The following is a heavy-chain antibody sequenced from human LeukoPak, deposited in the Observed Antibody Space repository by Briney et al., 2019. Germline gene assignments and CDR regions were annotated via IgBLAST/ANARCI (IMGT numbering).Heavy chain of an antibody. Sequence: SVKVSCKASGGTFSSYAISWVRQAPGQGLEWMGGIIPIFGTANYAQKFQGRVTITADESTSTAYMELSSLRSEDTAVYYCAGSRHGDYDILTGYTNWGQGTLVTVSS. V-gene: IGHV1-69*01. J-gene: IGHJ4*02. CDR3: AGSRHGDYDILTGYTN. CDR1: GGTFSSYA. CDR2: IIPIFGTA. D-gene: IGHD3-9*01.